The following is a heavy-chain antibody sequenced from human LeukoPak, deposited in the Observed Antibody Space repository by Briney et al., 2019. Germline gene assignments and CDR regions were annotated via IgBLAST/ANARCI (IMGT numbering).Heavy chain of an antibody. Sequence: PSETLSLTCAVSGGSIGSNNWWGWVRQPPGKGLEWIGEIYHGGSPNYNPSLKSRVTISVDKSRNHFSLNLSSVTAADTAVYYCARVNINNWHSCDYWGQGTLVTVSS. CDR1: GGSIGSNNW. CDR3: ARVNINNWHSCDY. CDR2: IYHGGSP. D-gene: IGHD1-1*01. J-gene: IGHJ4*02. V-gene: IGHV4-4*02.